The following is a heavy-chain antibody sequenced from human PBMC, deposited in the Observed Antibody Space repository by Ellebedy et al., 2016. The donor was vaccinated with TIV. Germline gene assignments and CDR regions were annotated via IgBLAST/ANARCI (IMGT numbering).Heavy chain of an antibody. CDR2: MTPKSGNT. Sequence: AASVKVSCKASGYTFTSYDINWVRQASGHGLEWMAWMTPKSGNTGYAQRFQGRVTLTRDTSISTAYMELRSLRSEDTAVYYCVVMASTWGQGTLVTVSS. V-gene: IGHV1-8*01. CDR3: VVMAST. D-gene: IGHD3-22*01. J-gene: IGHJ5*02. CDR1: GYTFTSYD.